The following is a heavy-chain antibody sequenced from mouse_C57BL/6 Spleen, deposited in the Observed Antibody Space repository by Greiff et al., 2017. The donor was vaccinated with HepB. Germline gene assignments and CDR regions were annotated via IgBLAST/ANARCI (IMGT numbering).Heavy chain of an antibody. J-gene: IGHJ4*01. CDR1: GYAFSSYW. CDR3: ARSSPEGAMDY. CDR2: IYPGDGDT. V-gene: IGHV1-80*01. Sequence: VKLQESGAELVKPGASVKISCKASGYAFSSYWMNWVKQRPGKGLEWIGQIYPGDGDTNYNGKFKGKATLTADKSSSTAYMQLSSLTSEDSAVYFCARSSPEGAMDYWGQGTSVTVSS.